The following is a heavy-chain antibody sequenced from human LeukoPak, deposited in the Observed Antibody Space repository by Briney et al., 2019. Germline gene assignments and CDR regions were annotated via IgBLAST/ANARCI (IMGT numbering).Heavy chain of an antibody. CDR2: IYYSGST. CDR3: ARQRGGGLWFGESKYYFDY. CDR1: GGSISSSSYY. D-gene: IGHD3-10*01. J-gene: IGHJ4*02. Sequence: PSETLSLTCTVSGGSISSSSYYWGWIRQPPGKGLEWIGSIYYSGSTYYNPSLKSRVTISVDTSKNQFSLKLSSVTAADTAVYYWARQRGGGLWFGESKYYFDYWGQGTLVTVSS. V-gene: IGHV4-39*01.